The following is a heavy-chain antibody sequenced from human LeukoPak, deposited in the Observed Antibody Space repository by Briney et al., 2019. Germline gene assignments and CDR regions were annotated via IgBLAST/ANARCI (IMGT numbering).Heavy chain of an antibody. Sequence: GGSLRLSCAASGFTFSSYGMHWVRQAPGKGLEWVAVIWYDGSNKYYADSVKGRFTISRDNSKNTLYLQMNSLRAEDTAVYYCARDRGWGHYYYYYYGMDVWGQGTTVTVPS. CDR1: GFTFSSYG. V-gene: IGHV3-33*01. D-gene: IGHD6-19*01. CDR2: IWYDGSNK. J-gene: IGHJ6*02. CDR3: ARDRGWGHYYYYYYGMDV.